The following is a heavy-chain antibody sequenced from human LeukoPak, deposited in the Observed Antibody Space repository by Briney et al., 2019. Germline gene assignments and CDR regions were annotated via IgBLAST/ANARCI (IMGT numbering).Heavy chain of an antibody. CDR3: AKDRPLNWGYYFDY. CDR2: VSGSGGTT. CDR1: GFTFSNYA. Sequence: PGGSLRLSCAASGFTFSNYAMTRVRQVPGKGLEWVSSVSGSGGTTYYADSVKGRFTISRDSSKNTLYLQMNSLRVEDTAVYYCAKDRPLNWGYYFDYWGQGTLVTVSS. D-gene: IGHD7-27*01. V-gene: IGHV3-23*01. J-gene: IGHJ4*02.